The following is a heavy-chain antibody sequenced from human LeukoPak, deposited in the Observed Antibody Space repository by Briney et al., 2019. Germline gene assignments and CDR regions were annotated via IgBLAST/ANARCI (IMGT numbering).Heavy chain of an antibody. CDR2: IHPYSGGT. CDR1: GYIFSDYP. V-gene: IGHV1-2*02. CDR3: LRDKIAAAGWVA. J-gene: IGHJ4*02. D-gene: IGHD6-13*01. Sequence: ASVKVSCKASGYIFSDYPMHWVRQVPGQGPEWMGWIHPYSGGTNYAQKFKGRLSMTRDMSISTAYMELNTLTSDDAAVYFCLRDKIAAAGWVAGGQGTLVTVSS.